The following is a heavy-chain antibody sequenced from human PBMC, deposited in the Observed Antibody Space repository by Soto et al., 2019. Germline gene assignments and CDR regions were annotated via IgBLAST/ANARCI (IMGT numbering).Heavy chain of an antibody. CDR1: GFTLSDHY. V-gene: IGHV3-72*01. CDR2: SRNRGNNYVT. CDR3: VTYFGYTSGL. J-gene: IGHJ4*02. Sequence: PGGSLRRSCEGSGFTLSDHYTDWVRQAPGKGLEWVGRSRNRGNNYVTEYAASVKGRFTISRDDSKNSVHLQMNSLKTEDTARYHCVTYFGYTSGLWGQGTLVTVSS. D-gene: IGHD5-18*01.